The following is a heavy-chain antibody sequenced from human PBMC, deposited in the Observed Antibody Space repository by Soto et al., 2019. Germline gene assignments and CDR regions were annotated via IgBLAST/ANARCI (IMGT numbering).Heavy chain of an antibody. CDR2: IYYSGST. J-gene: IGHJ4*02. CDR1: GGSISSGDSY. CDR3: ARIPTFNSPATFDY. V-gene: IGHV4-30-4*01. Sequence: TSETLSLTCTVSGGSISSGDSYWNWIRQSPGKGLEWIGYIYYSGSTDYNPSLKSRVTISVDTSKNQFSLKLNSVTAADTATYFCARIPTFNSPATFDYWGQGALVTVSS. D-gene: IGHD1-1*01.